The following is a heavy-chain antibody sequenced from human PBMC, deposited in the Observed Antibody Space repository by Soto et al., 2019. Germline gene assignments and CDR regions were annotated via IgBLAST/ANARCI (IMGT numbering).Heavy chain of an antibody. V-gene: IGHV3-7*01. CDR2: IKQDGSEK. Sequence: GGSLRLSCAASGFTFSSYWMSWVRQAPGKGLEWVANIKQDGSEKYYVDSVKGRFTISRDNAKNSLYLQMNSLRAEDTAVYYCARAAIVVVPAAFLGNYYYYYYMDVWGKGTTVTVSS. D-gene: IGHD2-2*01. J-gene: IGHJ6*03. CDR1: GFTFSSYW. CDR3: ARAAIVVVPAAFLGNYYYYYYMDV.